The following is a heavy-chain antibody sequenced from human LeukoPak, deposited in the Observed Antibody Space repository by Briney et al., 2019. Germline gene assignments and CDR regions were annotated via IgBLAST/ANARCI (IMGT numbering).Heavy chain of an antibody. D-gene: IGHD5-24*01. V-gene: IGHV4-39*07. CDR2: IYYSGST. CDR3: ARVEMATSGAFDI. J-gene: IGHJ3*02. Sequence: PSETLSLTCTVSGGSISSSSYYWGWIRQPPGKGLEWIGSIYYSGSTYYNPSLKSRVTISVDTSKNQFSLKLSSVTAADTAVYYCARVEMATSGAFDIWGQGTMVTVSS. CDR1: GGSISSSSYY.